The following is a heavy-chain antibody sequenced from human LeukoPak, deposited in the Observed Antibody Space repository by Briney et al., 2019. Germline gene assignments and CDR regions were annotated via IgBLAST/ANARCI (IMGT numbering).Heavy chain of an antibody. Sequence: GGSLRLSCAASGFTFSSYSMNWVRQAPGKGLEWVPHITASGTAMFYADSVKGRFTISRDNAKNSLNLQMNSLRDEDTAVYYCASSGSYRFDYWGQGTQVTVSS. J-gene: IGHJ4*02. V-gene: IGHV3-48*02. CDR2: ITASGTAM. CDR1: GFTFSSYS. D-gene: IGHD1-26*01. CDR3: ASSGSYRFDY.